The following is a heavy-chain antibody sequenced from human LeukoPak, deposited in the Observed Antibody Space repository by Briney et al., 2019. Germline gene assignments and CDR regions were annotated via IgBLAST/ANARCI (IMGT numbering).Heavy chain of an antibody. V-gene: IGHV3-21*01. D-gene: IGHD2-15*01. Sequence: PGGSLRLSCAASGFTFSSYSMNWVRQAPGKGLGWVSSISSSSSYIYYADSVKGRFTISRDNAKNSLYLQMNSLRAEDTAVYYCARDLGYCSGGSCYDLWGQGTLVTVSS. CDR3: ARDLGYCSGGSCYDL. J-gene: IGHJ5*02. CDR1: GFTFSSYS. CDR2: ISSSSSYI.